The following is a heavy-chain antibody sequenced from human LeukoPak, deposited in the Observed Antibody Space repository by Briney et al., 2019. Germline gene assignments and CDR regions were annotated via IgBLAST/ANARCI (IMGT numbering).Heavy chain of an antibody. CDR3: TRGSPDRTAAGSYYYYYYMDV. D-gene: IGHD6-13*01. J-gene: IGHJ6*03. CDR1: GGTFSSYA. V-gene: IGHV1-69*13. CDR2: IIPIFGTA. Sequence: ASVKVSCKASGGTFSSYAISWVRQAPGQGLEWMGGIIPIFGTANYAQKFQGRVTITADESTSTAYMELSSLRSEDTAVYYCTRGSPDRTAAGSYYYYYYMDVWGKGTTVTVSS.